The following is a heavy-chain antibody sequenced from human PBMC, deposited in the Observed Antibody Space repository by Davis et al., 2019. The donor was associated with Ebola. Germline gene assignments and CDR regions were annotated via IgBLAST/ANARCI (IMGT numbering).Heavy chain of an antibody. D-gene: IGHD3-3*01. CDR2: IYYSGST. CDR1: GGSISSYY. V-gene: IGHV4-59*01. CDR3: ARVGGDSGYYDFWSGYYTNWFDP. Sequence: MPGGSLRLSCTVSGGSISSYYWSWIRQPPGKGLEWIGYIYYSGSTNYNPSLKSRVTISVDTSKNQFSLKLSSVTAADTAVYYCARVGGDSGYYDFWSGYYTNWFDPWGQGTLVTVSS. J-gene: IGHJ5*02.